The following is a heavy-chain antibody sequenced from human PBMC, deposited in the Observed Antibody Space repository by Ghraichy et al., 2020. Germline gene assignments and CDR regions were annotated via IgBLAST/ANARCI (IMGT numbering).Heavy chain of an antibody. V-gene: IGHV3-23*01. CDR2: ISGSGGST. CDR1: GFTFSSYA. D-gene: IGHD6-13*01. J-gene: IGHJ5*02. CDR3: AKHPYSSSWYTWFDP. Sequence: GGSLRLSCAASGFTFSSYAMSWVRQAPGKGLEWVSAISGSGGSTYYADSVKGRFTISRDNSKNTLYLQMNSLTAEDTAVYYCAKHPYSSSWYTWFDPWGQGTLVTVSS.